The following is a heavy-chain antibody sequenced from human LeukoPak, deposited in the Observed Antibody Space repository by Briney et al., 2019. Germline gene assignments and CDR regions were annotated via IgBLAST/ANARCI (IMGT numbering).Heavy chain of an antibody. Sequence: SVKDSCKASGGTFSSYAISWVRQAPGQGLEWMGRIIPILGIANYAQKFQGRVTITADKSTSTAYMELSSLRSEDTAVYYCARDLQPGYSSGWRDYWGQGTLVTVSS. V-gene: IGHV1-69*04. D-gene: IGHD6-19*01. CDR3: ARDLQPGYSSGWRDY. CDR2: IIPILGIA. J-gene: IGHJ4*02. CDR1: GGTFSSYA.